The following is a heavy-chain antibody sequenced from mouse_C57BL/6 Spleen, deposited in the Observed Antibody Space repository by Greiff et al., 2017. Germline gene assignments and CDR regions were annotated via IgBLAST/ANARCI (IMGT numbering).Heavy chain of an antibody. V-gene: IGHV1-82*01. CDR2: IYPGDGDT. Sequence: QVQLKESGPELVKPGASVKISCKASGYAFSSSWMNWVKQRPGKGLEWIGRIYPGDGDTNYNGKFKGKATLTADKSSSTAYMQLSSLTSEDSAVYFCARDERLRRFAYWGQGTLVTVSA. CDR3: ARDERLRRFAY. CDR1: GYAFSSSW. D-gene: IGHD2-2*01. J-gene: IGHJ3*01.